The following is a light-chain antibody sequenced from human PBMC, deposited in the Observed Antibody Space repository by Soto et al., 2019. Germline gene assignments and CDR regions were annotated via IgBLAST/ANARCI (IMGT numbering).Light chain of an antibody. CDR1: QSVTNNF. J-gene: IGKJ1*01. CDR2: RAS. CDR3: QQYGSSGT. Sequence: EIVLTQSPGTLSLSPGARATLSCRASQSVTNNFLAWYQQKPGQAPRLLISRASSRATGIPDRFSGSGSGTDFTLTISRLEPEDFAVYYCQQYGSSGTFGQGTKVDIK. V-gene: IGKV3-20*01.